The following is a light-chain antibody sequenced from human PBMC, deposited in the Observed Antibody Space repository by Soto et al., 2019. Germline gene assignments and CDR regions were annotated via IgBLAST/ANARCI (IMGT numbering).Light chain of an antibody. J-gene: IGKJ2*01. CDR3: QQYNSYLYT. CDR2: GAA. CDR1: QSIGHW. Sequence: DIQMTQSPSTLSASVGDRVTITCRASQSIGHWLAWYQQKPGKAPKVLIYGAASLESGVPSRFSGSGAGQEFALTISSLQPDDFATYYCQQYNSYLYTFGQGTKLEIK. V-gene: IGKV1-5*03.